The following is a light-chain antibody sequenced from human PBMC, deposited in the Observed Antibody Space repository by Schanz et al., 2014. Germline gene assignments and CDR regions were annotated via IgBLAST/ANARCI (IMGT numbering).Light chain of an antibody. CDR1: SSDVGSYNL. J-gene: IGLJ3*02. Sequence: QSALTQPASVSGSPGQSITISCTGTSSDVGSYNLVSWYQQHPDKAPKLIIYEGTKRPSGVSNRFSGSESGNTASLTISGVQAEDEADYYCCSYAGSSTWVFGGGTKLTVL. V-gene: IGLV2-23*01. CDR3: CSYAGSSTWV. CDR2: EGT.